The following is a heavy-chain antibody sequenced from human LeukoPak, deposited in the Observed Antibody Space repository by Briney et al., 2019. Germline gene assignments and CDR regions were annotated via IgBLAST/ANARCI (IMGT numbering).Heavy chain of an antibody. J-gene: IGHJ4*02. Sequence: PGRSLRLSCAASGFTFDDYGMHWVLQAPGKGLELVSGIRWNSGSIGYEDSVKGRFTISRDNDKKSLYLQMNSLRAEDTALYYCAKDTYDSSGYQYYFDYWGQGTLVTVSS. CDR3: AKDTYDSSGYQYYFDY. D-gene: IGHD3-22*01. V-gene: IGHV3-9*01. CDR1: GFTFDDYG. CDR2: IRWNSGSI.